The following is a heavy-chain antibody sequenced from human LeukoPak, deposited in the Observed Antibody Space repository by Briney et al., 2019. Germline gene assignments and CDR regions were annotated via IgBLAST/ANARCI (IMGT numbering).Heavy chain of an antibody. D-gene: IGHD3-9*01. CDR2: MNPNSGNT. CDR1: GGTFSSYA. CDR3: ARAQYYDILTGYSI. J-gene: IGHJ4*02. Sequence: ASVKVSCKASGGTFSSYAISWVRQATGQGLEWMGWMNPNSGNTGYAQKFQGRVTMTRNTSISTAYMELSSLRSEDTAVYYCARAQYYDILTGYSIWGQGTLVTVSS. V-gene: IGHV1-8*02.